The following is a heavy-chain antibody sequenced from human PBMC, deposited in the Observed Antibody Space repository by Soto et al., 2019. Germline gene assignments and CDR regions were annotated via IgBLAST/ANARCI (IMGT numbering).Heavy chain of an antibody. V-gene: IGHV4-31*03. Sequence: SETLSLTSTVSGGSISSGGYYWSWIRQHPGKGLEWIGYIYYSGSTYYNPSLKSRVTISVDTSKNQFSLKLSSVTAADTAVYYCARVMYYDFWSGPDYWGQGTLVTVS. J-gene: IGHJ4*02. D-gene: IGHD3-3*01. CDR2: IYYSGST. CDR3: ARVMYYDFWSGPDY. CDR1: GGSISSGGYY.